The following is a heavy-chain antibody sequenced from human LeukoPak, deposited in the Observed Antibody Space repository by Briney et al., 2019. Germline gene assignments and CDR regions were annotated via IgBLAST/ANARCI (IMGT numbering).Heavy chain of an antibody. V-gene: IGHV3-21*01. J-gene: IGHJ6*03. D-gene: IGHD6-13*01. CDR3: ARERRVAAAGWGVGYYYYMDV. Sequence: PGRSLRLSCAASGFTFSSHSMNWVRQAPGKGLEWVSSISSSSSYIYYADSVKGRFTISRDNAKNSLYLQMNSLRAEDTAVYYCARERRVAAAGWGVGYYYYMDVWGKGTTVTVSS. CDR1: GFTFSSHS. CDR2: ISSSSSYI.